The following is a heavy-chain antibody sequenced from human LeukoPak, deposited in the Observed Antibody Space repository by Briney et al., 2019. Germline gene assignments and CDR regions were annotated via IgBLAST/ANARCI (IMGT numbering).Heavy chain of an antibody. CDR3: GRDVDTIPGDYTDV. CDR2: IKEDEREK. V-gene: IGHV3-7*01. CDR1: GFSFSSYW. J-gene: IGHJ6*03. Sequence: PGGSLRLSCVASGFSFSSYWMTWVRQAPGKGLEWVANIKEDEREKYYVDSVKGRFTISRDNAKNSLFLQMSSLRAEDTAVYYCGRDVDTIPGDYTDVWGKGTTVTVSS. D-gene: IGHD5-12*01.